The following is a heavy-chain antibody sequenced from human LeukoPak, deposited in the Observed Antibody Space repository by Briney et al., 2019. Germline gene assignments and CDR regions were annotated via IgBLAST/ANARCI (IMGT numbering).Heavy chain of an antibody. D-gene: IGHD1-1*01. CDR3: ARLRERTFDP. V-gene: IGHV4-38-2*01. Sequence: KPSHTLSLTCAVSGYSISTGYYWGWIRQPPGKGLEWIGSIFHSGITYYSPSLESRVTISVDTSKNQFSLKLSSVTAADTAVYYCARLRERTFDPWGQGTLVTVSS. CDR2: IFHSGIT. CDR1: GYSISTGYY. J-gene: IGHJ5*02.